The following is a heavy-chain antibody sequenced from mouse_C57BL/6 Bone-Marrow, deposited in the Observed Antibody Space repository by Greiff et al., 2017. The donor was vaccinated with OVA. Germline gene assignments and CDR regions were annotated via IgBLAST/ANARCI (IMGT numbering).Heavy chain of an antibody. CDR1: GFTFSSYA. V-gene: IGHV5-4*01. Sequence: EVQLVESGGGLVKPGGSLQLSCAASGFTFSSYAMSWVRQTPEKRLEWVATISDGGSYTYYPDNVKGRFTISRDNAKNNLYLQMSHLKSEDTAMYYCARVTAQATRAWFAYWGQGTLVTVSA. D-gene: IGHD3-2*02. CDR2: ISDGGSYT. CDR3: ARVTAQATRAWFAY. J-gene: IGHJ3*01.